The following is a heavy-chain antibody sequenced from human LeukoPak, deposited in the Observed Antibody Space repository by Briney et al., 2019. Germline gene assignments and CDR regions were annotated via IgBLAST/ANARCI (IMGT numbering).Heavy chain of an antibody. CDR2: INHSGST. Sequence: SSETLSLTCAVYGGSFSGYYWSWIRQPPGKGLEWIGEINHSGSTNYNPSLKSRVTISVDTSKNQFSLKLSSVTAADTAVYYCARGSSYYGSGSYYSFDYWGQGTLVTVSS. CDR3: ARGSSYYGSGSYYSFDY. V-gene: IGHV4-34*01. D-gene: IGHD3-10*01. CDR1: GGSFSGYY. J-gene: IGHJ4*02.